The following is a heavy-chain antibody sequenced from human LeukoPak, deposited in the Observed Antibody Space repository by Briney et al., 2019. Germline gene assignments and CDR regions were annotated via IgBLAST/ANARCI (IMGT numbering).Heavy chain of an antibody. D-gene: IGHD2-2*01. CDR1: GGSISSGSYY. Sequence: SETLSLTCTVSGGSISSGSYYWSWIRQPAGKGLEWIGRIYTSGSTNYNPSLKSRVTISVDTSKNQFSLKLSSVTAADTAVYYCARSREYPFDFDYWGQGTLVTVSS. V-gene: IGHV4-61*02. CDR2: IYTSGST. CDR3: ARSREYPFDFDY. J-gene: IGHJ4*02.